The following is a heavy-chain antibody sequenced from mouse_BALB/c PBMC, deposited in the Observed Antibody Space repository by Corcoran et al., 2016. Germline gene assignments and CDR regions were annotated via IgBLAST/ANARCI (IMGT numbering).Heavy chain of an antibody. J-gene: IGHJ1*01. V-gene: IGHV11-2*02. D-gene: IGHD2-1*01. CDR3: MRYGNYWYVDV. Sequence: EVQLLETGGGLVQPGGSRGLSCEGSGFTFSGFWMSWVRQTPGKTLECIGDINSDGSSINYAPSIKDRFTIFRDNDKSTLYLQMSNVRSEDTATYFCMRYGNYWYVDVWRAGTTVTVSS. CDR2: INSDGSSI. CDR1: GFTFSGFW.